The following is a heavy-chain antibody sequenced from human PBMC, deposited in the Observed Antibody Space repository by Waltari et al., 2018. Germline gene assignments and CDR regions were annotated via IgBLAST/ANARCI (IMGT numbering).Heavy chain of an antibody. J-gene: IGHJ4*02. CDR3: ARHIARDIVATMTSGYYFDY. CDR2: IYHSGST. V-gene: IGHV4-38-2*01. Sequence: QVQLQESGPGLVKPSETLSLTCAVSGYSISSGYYWGWIRQPPGKGLEWIGSIYHSGSTDNNPSLKSRVTISVYTSKNHVSLKLSSVTAADTAVYYCARHIARDIVATMTSGYYFDYWGQGTLVTVSS. CDR1: GYSISSGYY. D-gene: IGHD5-12*01.